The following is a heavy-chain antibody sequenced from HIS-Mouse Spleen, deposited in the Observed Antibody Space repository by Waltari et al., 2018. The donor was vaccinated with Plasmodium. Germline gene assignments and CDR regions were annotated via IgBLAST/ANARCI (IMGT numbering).Heavy chain of an antibody. D-gene: IGHD5-12*01. CDR3: AREDGGGIVATITRVADWFDP. J-gene: IGHJ5*02. Sequence: QVQLVASGGGVVQPGRSLRLSCAASGLPFSRYAFPCVAQAPGKGLEWVAVISYDGSNKYYADSVKGRFTISRDNSKNTLYLQMNSLRAEDTAVYYCAREDGGGIVATITRVADWFDPWGQGTLVTVSS. CDR1: GLPFSRYA. V-gene: IGHV3-30-3*01. CDR2: ISYDGSNK.